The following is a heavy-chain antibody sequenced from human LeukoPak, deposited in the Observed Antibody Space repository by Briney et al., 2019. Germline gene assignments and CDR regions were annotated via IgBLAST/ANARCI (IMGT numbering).Heavy chain of an antibody. J-gene: IGHJ5*02. CDR3: AREDSISFRVWFDP. V-gene: IGHV4-59*12. CDR2: IYYSGST. D-gene: IGHD6-13*01. Sequence: PSETLSLSCTVSGGSISSYYWSWIRQPPGKGLEWIGCIYYSGSTNYNPSLKRRVTISVDTSKNQFSLKLSSVTSADTAVYYCAREDSISFRVWFDPWGQGTLVTVSS. CDR1: GGSISSYY.